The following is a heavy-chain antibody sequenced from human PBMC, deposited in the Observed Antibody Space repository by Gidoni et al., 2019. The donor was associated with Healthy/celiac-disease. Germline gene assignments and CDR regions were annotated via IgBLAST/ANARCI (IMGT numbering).Heavy chain of an antibody. V-gene: IGHV3-33*01. Sequence: QVQLVESGGGVVQPGRSLRLSCAASGFTFSSYGMHWVRQAPGKGLEWVAVIWYDGSNKYYADSVKGRFTISRDNSKNTLYLQMNSLRSEDTAVYYCARDSAAYYGDYGNDIWGQGTMVTVSS. CDR2: IWYDGSNK. CDR1: GFTFSSYG. J-gene: IGHJ3*02. D-gene: IGHD4-17*01. CDR3: ARDSAAYYGDYGNDI.